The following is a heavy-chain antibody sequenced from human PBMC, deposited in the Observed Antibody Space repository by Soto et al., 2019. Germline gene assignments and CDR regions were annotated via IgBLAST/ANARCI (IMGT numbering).Heavy chain of an antibody. Sequence: EVQLVESGGGLVQPGGSLNPSCPASGFTFSDFAIHWVRLPSGEGRGWVGRIKTKAENYAPEYAASVKDRFTISRDDSKNTAYLQMNTLRSENTAVYYCTRLAFGSSWYGFDSWGQGTLVSVSS. V-gene: IGHV3-73*02. D-gene: IGHD6-13*01. CDR2: IKTKAENYAP. CDR3: TRLAFGSSWYGFDS. J-gene: IGHJ4*02. CDR1: GFTFSDFA.